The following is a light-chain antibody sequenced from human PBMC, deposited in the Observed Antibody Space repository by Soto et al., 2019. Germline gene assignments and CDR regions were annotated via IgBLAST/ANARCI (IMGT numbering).Light chain of an antibody. CDR3: QRFGSSLYT. J-gene: IGKJ2*01. V-gene: IGKV3-20*01. CDR1: QSVTSSY. CDR2: GAS. Sequence: EIVLTRSPGTLSLSPGERATLSCRASQSVTSSYLAWYQQKPGQAPRLLIYGASSRASGIPDRFSGSGSGTDFTLTISRLEPEDFAVYYCQRFGSSLYTFGQGTKLEIK.